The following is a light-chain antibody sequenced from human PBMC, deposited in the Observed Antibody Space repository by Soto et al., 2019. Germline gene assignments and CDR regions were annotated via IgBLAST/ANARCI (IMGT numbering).Light chain of an antibody. V-gene: IGKV1-33*01. CDR2: DAS. Sequence: DIQMTQSPSSLSASVGDRVTITCQASQDISNYLNWYQQKPGKAPKLLIYDASNLETGVPSRFSGSGSGTDFTFTISSLQPEDFAVYYCQYYGSSHSNTFGQGTRLEIK. CDR1: QDISNY. J-gene: IGKJ5*01. CDR3: QYYGSSHSNT.